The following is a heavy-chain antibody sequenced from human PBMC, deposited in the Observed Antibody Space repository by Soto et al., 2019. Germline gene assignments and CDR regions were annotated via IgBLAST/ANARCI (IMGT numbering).Heavy chain of an antibody. V-gene: IGHV3-30-3*01. CDR1: GFTFISYD. Sequence: PGGSLRLSCVGSGFTFISYDMHWVRQAPGKGLEWVGFISFDGSKKHYADSVEGRFTISRDNSKSTMYLEMSSLGPEDTAVYYCTKVDVWGPGTAVTVSS. CDR2: ISFDGSKK. CDR3: TKVDV. J-gene: IGHJ6*01.